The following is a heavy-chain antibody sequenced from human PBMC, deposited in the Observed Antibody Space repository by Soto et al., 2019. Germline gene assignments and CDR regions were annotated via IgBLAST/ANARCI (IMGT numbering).Heavy chain of an antibody. CDR2: IYPGDSDT. CDR1: GYSFTSYW. CDR3: ARHAEGGYSYGYYYYGMDV. Sequence: GESLKISCKGSGYSFTSYWIGWVRQMPGKGLEWMGIIYPGDSDTRYSPSFQGQVTIPADKSISTAYLQWSSLKASDTAMYYCARHAEGGYSYGYYYYGMDVWGQGTTVTVSS. V-gene: IGHV5-51*01. D-gene: IGHD5-18*01. J-gene: IGHJ6*02.